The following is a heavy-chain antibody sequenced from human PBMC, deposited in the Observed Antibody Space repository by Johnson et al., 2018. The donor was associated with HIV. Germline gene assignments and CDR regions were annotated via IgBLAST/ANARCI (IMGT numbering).Heavy chain of an antibody. Sequence: QVQLVESGGGVVQPGRSLRLSCAASGFTFRSYGMYWVRQAPGKGLEWVALIWYDGSNKYYADSVKGRFTISRDNSKNTLYLQMNSLRAEDTAVYYCAKDHVKVVNDAFDIWGQGTMVTVSS. D-gene: IGHD3-22*01. J-gene: IGHJ3*02. CDR1: GFTFRSYG. CDR3: AKDHVKVVNDAFDI. CDR2: IWYDGSNK. V-gene: IGHV3-33*06.